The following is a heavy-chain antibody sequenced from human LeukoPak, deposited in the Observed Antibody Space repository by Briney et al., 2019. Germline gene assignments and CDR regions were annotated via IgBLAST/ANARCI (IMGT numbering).Heavy chain of an antibody. CDR3: ATSQTTSGRYGNAFDI. D-gene: IGHD6-19*01. CDR1: GFIFSSYW. Sequence: GGSLRLSCAASGFIFSSYWMSWVRQAPGKGREWGANIKQDGSEKYYVDSVKGRFTISRDNAKNSLYLQMNSLRAEDTAVYYCATSQTTSGRYGNAFDIWGQGTVVTVST. V-gene: IGHV3-7*01. CDR2: IKQDGSEK. J-gene: IGHJ3*02.